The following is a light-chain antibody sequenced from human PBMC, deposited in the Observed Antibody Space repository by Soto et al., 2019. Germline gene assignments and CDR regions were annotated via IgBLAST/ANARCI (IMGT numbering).Light chain of an antibody. V-gene: IGKV3-15*01. J-gene: IGKJ1*01. CDR2: GAS. Sequence: IVIAQSPPTLSVSTGEKDTFSCRASQSVSSNLAWYQQKPGQAPRLLIYGASTRATGIPARFSGSGSGTEFTLTISSLQSEDFAVYYCHQYNNWPRTFGQGTKVDIK. CDR1: QSVSSN. CDR3: HQYNNWPRT.